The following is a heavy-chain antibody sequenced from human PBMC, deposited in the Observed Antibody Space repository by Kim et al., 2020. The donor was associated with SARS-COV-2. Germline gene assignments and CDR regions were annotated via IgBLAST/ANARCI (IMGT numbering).Heavy chain of an antibody. V-gene: IGHV3-9*01. J-gene: IGHJ4*02. Sequence: DYAEAVKGRFTVSRDNAKISLYLQMNSLRAEDTALYYSAKGDTAMAAFDYWGQGTLVTVSS. D-gene: IGHD5-18*01. CDR3: AKGDTAMAAFDY.